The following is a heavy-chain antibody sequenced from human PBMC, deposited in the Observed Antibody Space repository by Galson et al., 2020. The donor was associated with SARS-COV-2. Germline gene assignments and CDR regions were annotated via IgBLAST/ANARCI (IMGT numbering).Heavy chain of an antibody. CDR1: GYSLTDSW. CDR3: ARRVGYCSSSTCNGQEYYCHY. CDR2: IYPGDSDT. V-gene: IGHV5-51*01. Sequence: GGSLRLSCKVPGYSLTDSWTGWVRQMPGKGLEWMGTIYPGDSDTTSNPSFQGQVTIPADRSITTAYLQWTNLKASDTAMYYCARRVGYCSSSTCNGQEYYCHYWGQGTLVTVSS. D-gene: IGHD2-2*01. J-gene: IGHJ4*02.